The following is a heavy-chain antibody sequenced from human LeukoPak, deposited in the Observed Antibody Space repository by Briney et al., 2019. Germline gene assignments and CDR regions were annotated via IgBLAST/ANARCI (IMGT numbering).Heavy chain of an antibody. J-gene: IGHJ4*02. CDR1: GFTFSSYA. V-gene: IGHV3-48*01. CDR2: ISGSSGII. CDR3: AVFKAETVGGRKDDN. D-gene: IGHD3-16*01. Sequence: GGSLRLSCAASGFTFSSYAMSWVRQAPGKGLEWVSYISGSSGIIDYADSVRGRFTISRDNAKNSLYLQMNSLRAEDTAVYYCAVFKAETVGGRKDDNWGQGTLVTVSS.